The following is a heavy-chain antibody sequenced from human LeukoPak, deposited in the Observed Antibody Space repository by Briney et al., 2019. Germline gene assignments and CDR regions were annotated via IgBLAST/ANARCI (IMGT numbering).Heavy chain of an antibody. CDR1: GFTFSSYS. CDR3: ARLSYSGYDLADY. Sequence: GGSLRLSCAASGFTFSSYSMNWVRQAPGTGLEWVSSISSSSFYINYAGSVKGRFTISRDNAKNSLYLQMNSLRAEDTAVYYCARLSYSGYDLADYWGQGTLVTVSS. J-gene: IGHJ4*02. CDR2: ISSSSFYI. D-gene: IGHD5-12*01. V-gene: IGHV3-21*01.